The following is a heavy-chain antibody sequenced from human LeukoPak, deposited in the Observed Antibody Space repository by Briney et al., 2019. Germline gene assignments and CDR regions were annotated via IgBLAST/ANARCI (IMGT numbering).Heavy chain of an antibody. CDR2: ITSSSSNI. CDR3: ATSGNYYLEY. CDR1: GFTLNNAW. V-gene: IGHV3-48*02. D-gene: IGHD1-26*01. Sequence: GGSLRLSCAASGFTLNNAWMSWVRQAPGKGLEWVSHITSSSSNIYYADSVKGRFTVSRDNAKNALYLQMNSLRDEDTAVYYCATSGNYYLEYWGQGTLVTVSS. J-gene: IGHJ4*02.